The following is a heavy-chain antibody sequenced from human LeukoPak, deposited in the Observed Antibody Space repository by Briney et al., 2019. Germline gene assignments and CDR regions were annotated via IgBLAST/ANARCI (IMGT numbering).Heavy chain of an antibody. CDR3: ASVRLGH. D-gene: IGHD3-9*01. V-gene: IGHV3-21*01. CDR2: ISSSSSYI. J-gene: IGHJ4*02. Sequence: GSLRLSCAASGFTFSSYRINWVRQAPGRGLEWVSSISSSSSYIYYADSVKGRFTIPRDNAKNSLYLQMNSLRAEDTAVYYCASVRLGHWGQGTLVTVSS. CDR1: GFTFSSYR.